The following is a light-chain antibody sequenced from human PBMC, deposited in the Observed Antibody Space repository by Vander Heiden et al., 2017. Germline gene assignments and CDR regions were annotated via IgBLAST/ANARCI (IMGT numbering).Light chain of an antibody. CDR2: SNN. CDR3: ASWDDTLKGV. Sequence: QSVLTQPPSASGTPGQRVTISCSGSNSNIGRNTVNWYQQFPGMAPKLLIYSNNLRPSGVPDRFSGSKSGTSASLAISGLQSEDEADYYCASWDDTLKGVFGGGTKLAVL. V-gene: IGLV1-44*01. CDR1: NSNIGRNT. J-gene: IGLJ3*02.